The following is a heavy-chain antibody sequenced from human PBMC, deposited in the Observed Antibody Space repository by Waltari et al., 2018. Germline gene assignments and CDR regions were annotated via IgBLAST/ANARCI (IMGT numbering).Heavy chain of an antibody. CDR3: ARLDSSGWQY. J-gene: IGHJ4*02. CDR1: GYSFTSYW. V-gene: IGHV5-51*01. CDR2: IYPGDSET. D-gene: IGHD6-19*01. Sequence: EVQLEQSGSEVKKPGESLRISCNGSGYSFTSYWTAWVRQMPGRGLEWMGIIYPGDSETRYSPPFEGQVTMSADKSVSTAYLHWSRLQASDTAIYYCARLDSSGWQYWGQGTLVIVSS.